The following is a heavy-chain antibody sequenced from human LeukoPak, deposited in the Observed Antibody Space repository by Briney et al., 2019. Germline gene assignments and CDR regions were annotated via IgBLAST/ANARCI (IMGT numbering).Heavy chain of an antibody. CDR1: GFTFSSYG. Sequence: TGGSLRLSCAASGFTFSSYGMHWVRQAPGKGLEWVAFIRYDGSNKYYADSVKGRFTISRDNSKNTLYPQMNSLRAEDTAVYYCAKDRADYGDCRTLDYWGQGTLVTVSS. D-gene: IGHD4-17*01. V-gene: IGHV3-30*02. CDR2: IRYDGSNK. J-gene: IGHJ4*02. CDR3: AKDRADYGDCRTLDY.